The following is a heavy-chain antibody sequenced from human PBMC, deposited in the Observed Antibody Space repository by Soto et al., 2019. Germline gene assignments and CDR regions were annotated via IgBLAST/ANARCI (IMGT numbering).Heavy chain of an antibody. V-gene: IGHV4-59*01. CDR1: GGSISDFY. CDR3: ARVGGLAARTFDY. J-gene: IGHJ4*02. D-gene: IGHD6-6*01. Sequence: SETLSLTCTVSGGSISDFYWSCIRQPPGKGLEWIGYIYYSGSTNYNPSLKSRVTISVDTSKNQFSLNLRSMSPADTAVYYCARVGGLAARTFDYWGPGTLVTVSS. CDR2: IYYSGST.